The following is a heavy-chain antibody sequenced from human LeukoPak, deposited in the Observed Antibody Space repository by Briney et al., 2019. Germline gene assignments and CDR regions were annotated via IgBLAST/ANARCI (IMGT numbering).Heavy chain of an antibody. CDR3: AGRDYGVNDAFDI. Sequence: ASVKVSCKASGYTFTGYYMHWVRQAPGQGLEWMGWINPNSGGTNYAQKFQGRVTMTRDTSISTAYMELSRLRSDDTAVYYCAGRDYGVNDAFDIWGQGTMVTVSS. D-gene: IGHD4-17*01. CDR2: INPNSGGT. CDR1: GYTFTGYY. V-gene: IGHV1-2*02. J-gene: IGHJ3*02.